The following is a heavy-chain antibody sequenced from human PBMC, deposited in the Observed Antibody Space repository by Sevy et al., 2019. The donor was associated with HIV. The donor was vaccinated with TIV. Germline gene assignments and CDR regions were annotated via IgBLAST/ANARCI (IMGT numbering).Heavy chain of an antibody. CDR2: ISGSGTRT. J-gene: IGHJ6*03. Sequence: GGSLRLSCAVSGFSFDSYGMTWVRQAPGKGLEWVSAISGSGTRTYYADSVKGRFIISRDNSKNTQDLQMNSLRAEDRAIYYCAEGGGGHYDPDEIAYYFYYYNMDVWGKGTTVTVSS. D-gene: IGHD3-22*01. CDR3: AEGGGGHYDPDEIAYYFYYYNMDV. V-gene: IGHV3-23*01. CDR1: GFSFDSYG.